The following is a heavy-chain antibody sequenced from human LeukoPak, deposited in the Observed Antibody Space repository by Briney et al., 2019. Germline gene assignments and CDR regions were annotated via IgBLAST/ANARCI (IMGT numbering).Heavy chain of an antibody. CDR2: INHSGST. D-gene: IGHD1-14*01. J-gene: IGHJ4*02. V-gene: IGHV4-34*01. CDR1: GGSFSGYY. Sequence: SETLSLTCAVYGGSFSGYYWSWIRQPPGKGLEWIGEINHSGSTNYNPSLKSRVTISVDTSKNQFSLKLSSVTAADTAVYYCARGRRYHQTYCFDYWGQGTLVTVSS. CDR3: ARGRRYHQTYCFDY.